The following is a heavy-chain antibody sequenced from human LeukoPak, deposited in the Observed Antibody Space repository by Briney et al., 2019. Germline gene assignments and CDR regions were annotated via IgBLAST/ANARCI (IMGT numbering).Heavy chain of an antibody. V-gene: IGHV4-59*01. D-gene: IGHD5-24*01. J-gene: IGHJ3*02. Sequence: SETLSLTCSVSGGSISSYYWSWIRQPPGKGLEWIGYIYYSGNTNYNPSLKSRVTISVDTSKNQFSLKLTSVTAADTAVYYCARGLLDGYTHPAAFDIWGQGTMVTVSS. CDR3: ARGLLDGYTHPAAFDI. CDR2: IYYSGNT. CDR1: GGSISSYY.